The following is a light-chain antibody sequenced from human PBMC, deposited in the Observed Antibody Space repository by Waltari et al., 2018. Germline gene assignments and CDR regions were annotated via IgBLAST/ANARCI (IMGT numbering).Light chain of an antibody. Sequence: DIQMTQSPSSLSASVGDRVTITCRASQSISSYLNWYQLKPGKAPKLLCYSASSLQSGVPSRFSGSGSGTDCTLTISSLQPEDFATYYCQQSYNTPPTFGPGTKVDIK. CDR3: QQSYNTPPT. CDR2: SAS. CDR1: QSISSY. J-gene: IGKJ3*01. V-gene: IGKV1-39*01.